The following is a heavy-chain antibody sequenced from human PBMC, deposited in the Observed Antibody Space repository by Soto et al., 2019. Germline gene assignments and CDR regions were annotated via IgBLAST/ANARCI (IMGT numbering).Heavy chain of an antibody. CDR2: INAGNGNT. Sequence: EASVKVSCKASGYTFTSYAMHWVRQAPGQRLEWMGWINAGNGNTKYSQKFQGRVTITRDTSASTAYMELSSLRSEDTAVYYCARGSYEDYYYGLDVWGQGTTVTVSS. CDR3: ARGSYEDYYYGLDV. J-gene: IGHJ6*02. D-gene: IGHD1-26*01. CDR1: GYTFTSYA. V-gene: IGHV1-3*01.